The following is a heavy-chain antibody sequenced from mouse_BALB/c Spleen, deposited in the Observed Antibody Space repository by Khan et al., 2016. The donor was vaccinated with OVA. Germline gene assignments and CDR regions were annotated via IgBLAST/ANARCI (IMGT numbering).Heavy chain of an antibody. CDR1: GYTLTNYG. CDR2: INTYTGEP. D-gene: IGHD2-1*01. J-gene: IGHJ3*01. V-gene: IGHV9-3-1*01. Sequence: QIQLVKSGPELKKPGETVKISCKASGYTLTNYGMNWVKQAPGKGLKWMGWINTYTGEPTFADDFKGRFAFSLETSASTAYLQINNLKNEDTATYFCARSNGNYWFAYWGQGTLVTVAA. CDR3: ARSNGNYWFAY.